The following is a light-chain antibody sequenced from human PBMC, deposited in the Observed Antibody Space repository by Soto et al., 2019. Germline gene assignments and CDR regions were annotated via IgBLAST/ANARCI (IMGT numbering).Light chain of an antibody. CDR2: EVY. V-gene: IGLV2-14*01. Sequence: QSALTQPASVSGSPGQSITISCTGTSRDVGGYNYVSWYQQHPGKAPKLIIYEVYHRPSGVSNRFSGSKLDNTASLTISGLQPEEGVHYYCSSYTSAYTPVFGSGTKVTVL. CDR1: SRDVGGYNY. CDR3: SSYTSAYTPV. J-gene: IGLJ1*01.